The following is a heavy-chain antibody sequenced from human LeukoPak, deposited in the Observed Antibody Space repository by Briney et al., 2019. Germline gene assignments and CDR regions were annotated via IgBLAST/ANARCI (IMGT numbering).Heavy chain of an antibody. J-gene: IGHJ4*02. D-gene: IGHD2-2*02. CDR1: GGSFSGYY. Sequence: SETLSLTCAVYGGSFSGYYWSWIRQPPGKGLEWIGEINHSGSTNYNPSLKSRVTISVDTSKNQFSLKLSSVTAADTAVYYCARGPQDIVVVPADIHYYFDYWGQGTLVTVSS. CDR3: ARGPQDIVVVPADIHYYFDY. V-gene: IGHV4-34*01. CDR2: INHSGST.